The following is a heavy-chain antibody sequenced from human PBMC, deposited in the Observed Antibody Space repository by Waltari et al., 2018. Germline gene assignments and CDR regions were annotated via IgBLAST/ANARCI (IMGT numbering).Heavy chain of an antibody. Sequence: QVQLAQSGSELKKPGASVKISCKASGYTFTDYAINLVRQAPGQGLELRGWITTNTGNLTYAQCFTGRFVFSLDTSVSTAYLQITSLKTEDSAVYYCAREVVPPHTIVVNWFDPWGQGTLVTVSS. CDR1: GYTFTDYA. CDR2: ITTNTGNL. CDR3: AREVVPPHTIVVNWFDP. V-gene: IGHV7-4-1*02. J-gene: IGHJ5*02. D-gene: IGHD2-2*01.